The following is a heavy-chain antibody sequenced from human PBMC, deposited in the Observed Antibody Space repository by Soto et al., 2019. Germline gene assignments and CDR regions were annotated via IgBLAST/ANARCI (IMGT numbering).Heavy chain of an antibody. D-gene: IGHD3-9*01. Sequence: VASVKVSCKVSGYTLTELSMHWVRQAPGKGLEWMGGFDPEDGETIYAQKFQGRVTMTEDTSTDTAYMELSSLRSGDTAVYYCATPQPILTGFAFDIWGQGTMVTVSS. J-gene: IGHJ3*02. V-gene: IGHV1-24*01. CDR1: GYTLTELS. CDR2: FDPEDGET. CDR3: ATPQPILTGFAFDI.